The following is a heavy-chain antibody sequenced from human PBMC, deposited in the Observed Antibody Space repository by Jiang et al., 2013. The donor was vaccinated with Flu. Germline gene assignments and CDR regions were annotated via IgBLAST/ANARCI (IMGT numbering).Heavy chain of an antibody. Sequence: VQLLESGGGLVKPGGSLRLSCAASGFTFFNAWMSWVRQAPGKGLEWVGRIRSRPDGGTTDYAAPVKGRFTISRDDSKDMLFLQMNSLKTEDTAVYYCTTDAGDYSEGGRWGQGTLVTVSS. V-gene: IGHV3-15*01. CDR3: TTDAGDYSEGGR. CDR2: IRSRPDGGTT. J-gene: IGHJ4*02. D-gene: IGHD4-17*01. CDR1: GFTFFNAW.